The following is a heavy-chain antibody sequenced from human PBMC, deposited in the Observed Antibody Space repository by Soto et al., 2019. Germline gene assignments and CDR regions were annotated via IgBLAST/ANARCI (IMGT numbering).Heavy chain of an antibody. CDR2: IYYSGST. D-gene: IGHD3-9*01. V-gene: IGHV4-59*01. CDR1: GGSISSYY. CDR3: ARGGILTGYNY. Sequence: SETLSLTCTVSGGSISSYYWSWIRQPPGKGLEWIGYIYYSGSTNYNPSLKSRVTISVDTSKNQFSLKLSSVTAADTAVYYCARGGILTGYNYWGQGTLVTVSS. J-gene: IGHJ4*02.